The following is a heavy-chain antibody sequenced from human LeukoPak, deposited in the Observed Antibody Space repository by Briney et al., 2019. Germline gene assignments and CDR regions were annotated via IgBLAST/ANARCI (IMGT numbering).Heavy chain of an antibody. Sequence: SETLSLTCTVSGGSISSSSYYWGWIRQPPGKGLEWIGSIFYSGSTYYNPSLKSRVTISVDTSKNQFSLKLTSVTAADTVVYYCARLRGAGSWYFDLWGRGTLVTVSS. CDR3: ARLRGAGSWYFDL. CDR2: IFYSGST. D-gene: IGHD3-10*01. V-gene: IGHV4-39*07. J-gene: IGHJ2*01. CDR1: GGSISSSSYY.